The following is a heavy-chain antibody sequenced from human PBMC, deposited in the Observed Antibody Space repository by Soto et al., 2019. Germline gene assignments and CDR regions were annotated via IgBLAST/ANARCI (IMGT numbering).Heavy chain of an antibody. Sequence: QVQLVQSGAEVKKPGASVKVSCKASGYTFTSHDINWVRQATGQRPEWMGWMNPNSGNTGYAQKFQGRVNMTRDTSISTAYMELSSLTSEDTAVYYCARDIGGGIGYGDYFDTWGQGTQVTVSS. CDR3: ARDIGGGIGYGDYFDT. D-gene: IGHD4-17*01. J-gene: IGHJ5*02. CDR1: GYTFTSHD. V-gene: IGHV1-8*01. CDR2: MNPNSGNT.